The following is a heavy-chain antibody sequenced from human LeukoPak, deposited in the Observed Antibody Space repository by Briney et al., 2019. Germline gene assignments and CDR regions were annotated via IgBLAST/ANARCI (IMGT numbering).Heavy chain of an antibody. CDR1: GFTFSGSA. CDR2: IRSKANSYAT. CDR3: TRSVYYYYMDV. V-gene: IGHV3-73*01. Sequence: GGSLRLSCAASGFTFSGSAMHWVRQASGKGLEWVGRIRSKANSYATAYAASVKGRFTISRDDSKNTAYLQMNSLKTEDTAVYYCTRSVYYYYMDVWGKGTTVTVSS. J-gene: IGHJ6*03.